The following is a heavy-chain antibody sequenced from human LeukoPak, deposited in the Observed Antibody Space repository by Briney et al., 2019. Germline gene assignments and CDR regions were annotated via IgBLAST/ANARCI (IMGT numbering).Heavy chain of an antibody. CDR3: ARDQRYYDSSGYYDWFDP. CDR1: GYSENFYG. D-gene: IGHD3-22*01. CDR2: ISAQHGQA. Sequence: GASVKVSCKTSGYSENFYGITWVRQVAGQGLEWMGWISAQHGQAEYAPNSQGRVTMTTDTSTSTAYMELSSLRSEDTAVYYCARDQRYYDSSGYYDWFDPWGQGTLVTVSS. V-gene: IGHV1-18*04. J-gene: IGHJ5*02.